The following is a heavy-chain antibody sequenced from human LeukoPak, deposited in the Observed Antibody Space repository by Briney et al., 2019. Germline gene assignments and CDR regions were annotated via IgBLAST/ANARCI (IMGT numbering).Heavy chain of an antibody. D-gene: IGHD3-22*01. Sequence: PGGSLRLSCAASGFTFSSYTMSWVRQAPGKGLEWVSAISGSGGSTYYADSVKGRFIISRDNSKNTLYLQMNSLRAEDTAVYYCAKDWYYYDSSGLYFDYWGQGTLVTVSS. CDR3: AKDWYYYDSSGLYFDY. J-gene: IGHJ4*02. V-gene: IGHV3-23*01. CDR2: ISGSGGST. CDR1: GFTFSSYT.